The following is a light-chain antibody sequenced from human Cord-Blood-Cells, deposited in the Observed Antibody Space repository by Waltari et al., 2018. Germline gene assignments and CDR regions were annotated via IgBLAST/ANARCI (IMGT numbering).Light chain of an antibody. CDR1: SSDVGGYNY. CDR3: SSYTSSSTL. CDR2: DVS. Sequence: QSALTHPASVSGSPGQSITISCTGTSSDVGGYNYVSWYQQHPGIAPKPLIYDVSNRPSGVSNRFSGSKSGNTASLTISGLQAEDEADYYCSSYTSSSTLFGTGTKVTVL. V-gene: IGLV2-14*01. J-gene: IGLJ1*01.